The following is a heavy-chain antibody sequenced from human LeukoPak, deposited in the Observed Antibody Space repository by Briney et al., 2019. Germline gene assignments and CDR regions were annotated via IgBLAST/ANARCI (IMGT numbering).Heavy chain of an antibody. Sequence: SETLSLTCTVSGGSMSGFFWTWIRQPPGRELEGMGSIYYSGSSTKYNPSLKSRVTISVDTSKSQFSLTLNSATAADTAVYYCARTSRHFYGSGTNLTPWPAGMDVCGQGTTVTVSS. CDR2: IYYSGSST. CDR1: GGSMSGFF. J-gene: IGHJ6*02. CDR3: ARTSRHFYGSGTNLTPWPAGMDV. D-gene: IGHD3-10*01. V-gene: IGHV4-59*01.